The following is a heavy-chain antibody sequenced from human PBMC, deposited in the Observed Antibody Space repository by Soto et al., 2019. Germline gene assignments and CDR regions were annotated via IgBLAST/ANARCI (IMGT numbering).Heavy chain of an antibody. V-gene: IGHV3-48*01. Sequence: EVQLVESGGGLVQPGGSLRLSCAASGFTFSSYSMNWVRQAPGKGLEWVSYISSSSSTIYYADSVKGRFTISRDNAKNSLYLQMNSLRAEDTAVYYCARPTYYDFWSGYYSEYYFDYWGLGTLVTVSS. CDR2: ISSSSSTI. D-gene: IGHD3-3*01. CDR1: GFTFSSYS. J-gene: IGHJ4*02. CDR3: ARPTYYDFWSGYYSEYYFDY.